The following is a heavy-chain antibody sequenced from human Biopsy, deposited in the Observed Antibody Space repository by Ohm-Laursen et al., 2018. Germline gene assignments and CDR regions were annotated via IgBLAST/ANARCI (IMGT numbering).Heavy chain of an antibody. Sequence: SLRLSCTASGVTLSGYSMNWVRQAPGKGLEWVSSISASSSYIYYADSVKGRFTVSRDNAKNSLFLQMNSLRAEDTAVYYCARRAIWGQGTTVTVSS. CDR3: ARRAI. CDR2: ISASSSYI. CDR1: GVTLSGYS. J-gene: IGHJ3*02. V-gene: IGHV3-21*01.